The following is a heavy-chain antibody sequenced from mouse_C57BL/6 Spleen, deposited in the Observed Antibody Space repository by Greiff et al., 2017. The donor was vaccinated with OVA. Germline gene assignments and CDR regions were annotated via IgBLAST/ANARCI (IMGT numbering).Heavy chain of an antibody. CDR3: SKSYSNYEAMDY. J-gene: IGHJ4*01. CDR1: GYTFSSSW. V-gene: IGHV1-61*01. Sequence: VQLQQPGAELVRPGSSVKLSCKASGYTFSSSWMDWVKQRPGQGLEWIGNIYPSDSETHYNQKFKDKATLTVDKSSSTAYMQLSSLTSGDSAVYYCSKSYSNYEAMDYWGQGTSVTVS. CDR2: IYPSDSET. D-gene: IGHD2-5*01.